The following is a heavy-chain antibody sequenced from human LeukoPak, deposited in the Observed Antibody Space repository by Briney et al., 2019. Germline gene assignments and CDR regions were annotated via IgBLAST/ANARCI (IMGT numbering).Heavy chain of an antibody. Sequence: GGSLRLSCVACGFTFTDYGIHWVRQAPGKGLEWVSAISGSGGSTYYADSVKGRFTISRDNSKNTLYLQMNSLRAEDTAAYYCAKFPSAYYYDSSGYYIGEYYFDYWGQGTLVTVSS. CDR1: GFTFTDYG. CDR3: AKFPSAYYYDSSGYYIGEYYFDY. D-gene: IGHD3-22*01. V-gene: IGHV3-23*01. J-gene: IGHJ4*02. CDR2: ISGSGGST.